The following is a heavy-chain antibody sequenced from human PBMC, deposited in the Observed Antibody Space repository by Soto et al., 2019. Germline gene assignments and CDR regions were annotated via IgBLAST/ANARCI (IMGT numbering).Heavy chain of an antibody. CDR2: ISGSGGST. V-gene: IGHV3-23*01. J-gene: IGHJ4*02. D-gene: IGHD3-9*01. CDR1: GFTFSSYA. CDR3: CLGLVIRAIDY. Sequence: GGSLRLSCAASGFTFSSYAMSWVRQAPGKGLEWVSAISGSGGSTYYADSVKGRFTISRDNSKNTLYLQMNSLRAEDTAVYHCCLGLVIRAIDYWGQGTLVTVSS.